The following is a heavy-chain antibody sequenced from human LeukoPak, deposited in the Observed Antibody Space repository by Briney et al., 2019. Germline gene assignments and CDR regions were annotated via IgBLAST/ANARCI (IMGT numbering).Heavy chain of an antibody. CDR3: AKASSSWYSEIDY. V-gene: IGHV3-23*01. CDR2: ISGSGGST. D-gene: IGHD6-13*01. J-gene: IGHJ4*02. Sequence: GGSLRLSCAASGFTFNTYAMAWVRQAPGKGLEWVSSISGSGGSTNYADSVKGRFFISRDKSSNTLFLQMSSLRAEDTAVYYCAKASSSWYSEIDYWGQGTQVTASS. CDR1: GFTFNTYA.